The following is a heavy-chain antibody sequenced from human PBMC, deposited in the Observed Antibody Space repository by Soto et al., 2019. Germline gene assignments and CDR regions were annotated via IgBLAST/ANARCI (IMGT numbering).Heavy chain of an antibody. CDR1: GGSFSGYY. D-gene: IGHD6-13*01. V-gene: IGHV4-34*01. Sequence: QVQLQQWGAGLLKPSETLSLTCAVYGGSFSGYYWSWIRQPPGKGLEWIGEINHSGSTNYNPSLKSRVTLSVDTSKNQFSLKLSSVTAADTAVYYCAPSTAAAGTGDPWGQGTLVTVSS. CDR2: INHSGST. J-gene: IGHJ5*02. CDR3: APSTAAAGTGDP.